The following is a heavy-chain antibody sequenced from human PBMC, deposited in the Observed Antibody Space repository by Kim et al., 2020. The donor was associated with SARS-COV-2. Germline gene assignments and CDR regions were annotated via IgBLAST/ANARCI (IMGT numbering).Heavy chain of an antibody. CDR1: GYNFPSYW. V-gene: IGHV5-51*01. CDR2: IYPGDSDT. D-gene: IGHD3-16*01. J-gene: IGHJ4*02. CDR3: ARSAGPYDYYFDY. Sequence: GESLKISCKGPGYNFPSYWIGWVRQMPGKGLEGMGIIYPGDSDTRYSPSFQGQVTISADKSTTTAYLQWSSLKASDTAMYYCARSAGPYDYYFDYWGQGTLVTVSS.